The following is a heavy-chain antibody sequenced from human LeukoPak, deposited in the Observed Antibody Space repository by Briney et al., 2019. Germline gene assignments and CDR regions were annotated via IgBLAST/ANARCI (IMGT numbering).Heavy chain of an antibody. V-gene: IGHV1-8*01. CDR3: ARVLGPLTYYDILTGYQKRLDY. CDR1: GYTFTSYD. CDR2: MNPNSGNT. D-gene: IGHD3-9*01. J-gene: IGHJ4*02. Sequence: GASVKVSCTASGYTFTSYDINWVRQATGQGLEWMGWMNPNSGNTGYAQKFQGRVTMTRNTSISTAYMELSSLRSEDTAVYYCARVLGPLTYYDILTGYQKRLDYWGQGTLVTVSS.